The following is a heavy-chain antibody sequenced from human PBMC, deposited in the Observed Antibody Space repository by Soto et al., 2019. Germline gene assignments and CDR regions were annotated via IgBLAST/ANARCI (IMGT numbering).Heavy chain of an antibody. CDR3: ASTYTAYDTHSYYGMDV. CDR1: GGTFSSYA. D-gene: IGHD3-22*01. Sequence: GASVKVSCKASGGTFSSYAISWVRQAPGQGLEWMGGIIPIFGTANYAQKFQGRVTITADEFTSTAYMELSSLRSEDTAVYYCASTYTAYDTHSYYGMDVWGQGTTVTVSS. V-gene: IGHV1-69*13. J-gene: IGHJ6*02. CDR2: IIPIFGTA.